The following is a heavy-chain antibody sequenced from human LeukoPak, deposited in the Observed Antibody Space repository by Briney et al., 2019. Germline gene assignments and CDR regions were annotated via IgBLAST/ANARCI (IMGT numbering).Heavy chain of an antibody. D-gene: IGHD3-9*01. V-gene: IGHV3-30*03. Sequence: PGGSLRLSCAASGFSFSRHGMHWVRQAPGKGLEWVAVISYDGTKKYYADSVKGRLTISRDNSKNTLYLQMNSLRAEDTAVYYCARATLYYDILTGYYYDYWGQGTLVTVSS. CDR2: ISYDGTKK. CDR1: GFSFSRHG. CDR3: ARATLYYDILTGYYYDY. J-gene: IGHJ4*02.